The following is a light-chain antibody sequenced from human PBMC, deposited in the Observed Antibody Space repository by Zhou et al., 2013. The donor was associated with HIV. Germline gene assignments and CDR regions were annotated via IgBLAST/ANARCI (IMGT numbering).Light chain of an antibody. CDR1: QSVTTY. CDR3: QQRSNWQFS. Sequence: EIVLTQSPGTLSLSPGETATLSCRASQSVTTYLAWYQQKPGQAPRLVIYDTSKRAAGIPARFSGSGSGTDFTLTISSLQPEDFALYYCQQRSNWQFSFGPGTKIEIK. J-gene: IGKJ3*01. V-gene: IGKV3-11*01. CDR2: DTS.